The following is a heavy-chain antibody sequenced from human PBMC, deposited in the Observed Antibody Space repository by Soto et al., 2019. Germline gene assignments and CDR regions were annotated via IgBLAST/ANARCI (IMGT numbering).Heavy chain of an antibody. V-gene: IGHV1-18*01. CDR1: GYIFNSHG. Sequence: VASVKVSCKASGYIFNSHGISWVRQAPGQGLEWMGWISANKGNTNYAQKYQGRVTMTTDTSTRTAYMELRSLRSDDTAVYYCVRDFERYCTNGVCYGPGDWGQATLVTVS. CDR2: ISANKGNT. D-gene: IGHD2-8*01. J-gene: IGHJ4*02. CDR3: VRDFERYCTNGVCYGPGD.